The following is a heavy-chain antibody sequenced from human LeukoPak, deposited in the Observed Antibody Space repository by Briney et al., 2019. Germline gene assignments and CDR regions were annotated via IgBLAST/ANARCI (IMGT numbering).Heavy chain of an antibody. CDR2: ISGSGGST. J-gene: IGHJ4*02. Sequence: GGSLRLSWAASGFTFSSYAMSWVRQAPGKGLEWVSAISGSGGSTYYADSVKGRFTISRDNSKNTLYLQMNSLGAEDTAVYYCAKGDCSSTSCYPGDYWGQGTLVTVSS. CDR3: AKGDCSSTSCYPGDY. D-gene: IGHD2-2*01. CDR1: GFTFSSYA. V-gene: IGHV3-23*01.